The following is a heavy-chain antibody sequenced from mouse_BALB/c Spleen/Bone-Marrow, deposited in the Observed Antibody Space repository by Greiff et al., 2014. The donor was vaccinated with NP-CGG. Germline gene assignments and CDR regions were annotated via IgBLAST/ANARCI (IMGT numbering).Heavy chain of an antibody. J-gene: IGHJ1*01. D-gene: IGHD2-3*01. CDR1: GYTFTSYY. Sequence: VQLQQSGPELVKPGASVGISCKASGYTFTSYYIHWVKQRPGQGLEWIGWIYPGNVNTKYNEKFKGKATLTADKSSSTAYMQLSSLTSEDSAVYFCASYDGSYFDVWGAGTTVTVSS. CDR2: IYPGNVNT. V-gene: IGHV1S56*01. CDR3: ASYDGSYFDV.